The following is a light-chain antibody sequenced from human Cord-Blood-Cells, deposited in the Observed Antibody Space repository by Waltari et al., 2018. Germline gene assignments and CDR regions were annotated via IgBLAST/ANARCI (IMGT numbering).Light chain of an antibody. CDR1: SRHVCGYNY. V-gene: IGLV2-11*01. Sequence: QYALTQPRSVSGSPVQSVTIYCAGTSRHVCGYNYVSGYQQHPVKAPKLMIYDVSKRPSGVPDRFSGSKSGNTASLTISGLQAEDEADYYCCSYAGSYTWVFGGGTKLTVL. CDR2: DVS. CDR3: CSYAGSYTWV. J-gene: IGLJ3*02.